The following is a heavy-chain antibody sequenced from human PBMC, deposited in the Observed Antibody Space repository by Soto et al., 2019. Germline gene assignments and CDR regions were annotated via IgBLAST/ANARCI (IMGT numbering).Heavy chain of an antibody. CDR1: GFTFSNYA. V-gene: IGHV3-64*01. CDR2: ISSNGGST. Sequence: EVQLVESGGGLVQPGGSLRLSCAASGFTFSNYAMHWVRQAPGKGLKYVSAISSNGGSTYYANSVKGRFTISRDNSKNMPYLQMGSLRADDMAVYYCARVRGEGCSSTSCPAGYWGQGTLVTVSS. D-gene: IGHD2-2*01. CDR3: ARVRGEGCSSTSCPAGY. J-gene: IGHJ4*02.